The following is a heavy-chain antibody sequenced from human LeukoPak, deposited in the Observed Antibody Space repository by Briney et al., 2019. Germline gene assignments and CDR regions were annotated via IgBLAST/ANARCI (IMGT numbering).Heavy chain of an antibody. Sequence: SETMSLTCAVSGGSISSSNWWSWVRPPPGKGLEWIGEIYHSGSTNYNPSLRSRVTISVDKSKNQFSLNLSSVTAADTAVYYCASHPSWNDVRLGYWGQGTLLTVSS. CDR3: ASHPSWNDVRLGY. CDR1: GGSISSSNW. V-gene: IGHV4-4*02. D-gene: IGHD1-1*01. J-gene: IGHJ1*01. CDR2: IYHSGST.